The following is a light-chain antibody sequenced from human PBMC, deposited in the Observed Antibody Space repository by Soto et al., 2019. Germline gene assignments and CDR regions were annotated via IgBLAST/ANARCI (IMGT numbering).Light chain of an antibody. Sequence: DIQMTQSPSTLSASVGDSVTITCRARQSSNWLAWYQQKPGKAAKFLIYKAPNLESWVPSRFSGSGSGTEFTLTISSLHPDDFATYYCQQYNSHSWTFGQGTKVEIK. CDR2: KAP. J-gene: IGKJ1*01. CDR3: QQYNSHSWT. CDR1: QSSNW. V-gene: IGKV1-5*03.